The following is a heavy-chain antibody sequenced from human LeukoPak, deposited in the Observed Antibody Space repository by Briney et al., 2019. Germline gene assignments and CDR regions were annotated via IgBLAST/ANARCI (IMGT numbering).Heavy chain of an antibody. CDR1: GFTFSSYA. CDR3: AKAIDYRTFFDY. V-gene: IGHV3-23*01. J-gene: IGHJ4*02. CDR2: ISGSGGST. D-gene: IGHD3-16*01. Sequence: GGSLRLSCAASGFTFSSYAMSWVRQAPGKGLEWASAISGSGGSTYYADSVKGRFTISRDNSKNTLYLQMNSLRAEDTAVYYCAKAIDYRTFFDYWGQGTLVTVSS.